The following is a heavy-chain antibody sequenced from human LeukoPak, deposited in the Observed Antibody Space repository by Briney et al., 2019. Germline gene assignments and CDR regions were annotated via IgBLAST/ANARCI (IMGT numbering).Heavy chain of an antibody. D-gene: IGHD6-13*01. Sequence: GGSLRLSCAASGFTFSSYSMNWVRQAPGKGLEWVSSISSSSSYIYYADSVKRRFTISRDNAKNSLYLQMNSLGAEDTAVYYCAREGAAAGPDYWGQGTLVTVSS. CDR1: GFTFSSYS. CDR2: ISSSSSYI. V-gene: IGHV3-21*01. J-gene: IGHJ4*02. CDR3: AREGAAAGPDY.